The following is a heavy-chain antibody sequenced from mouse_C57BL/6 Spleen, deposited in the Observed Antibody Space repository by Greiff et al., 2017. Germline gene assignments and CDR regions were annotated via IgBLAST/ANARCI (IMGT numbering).Heavy chain of an antibody. CDR2: IDPEDGDT. V-gene: IGHV14-1*01. Sequence: VQLKESGAELVRPGASVKLSCTASGFNIRDYYMHWVKQRPEQGLEWIGRIDPEDGDTEYAPKFQGKATMTADTSSNTAYLQLSSLTSEDTAVYYCTTDGYYSNYYAMDYWGQGTSVTVSS. J-gene: IGHJ4*01. CDR1: GFNIRDYY. D-gene: IGHD2-3*01. CDR3: TTDGYYSNYYAMDY.